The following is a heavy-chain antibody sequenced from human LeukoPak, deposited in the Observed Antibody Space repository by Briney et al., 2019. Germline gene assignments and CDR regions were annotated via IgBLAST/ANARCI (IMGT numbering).Heavy chain of an antibody. CDR1: GFTVSSNY. CDR2: ISGSGGST. D-gene: IGHD2-15*01. Sequence: GGSLRLSCAASGFTVSSNYMSWVRQAPGKGLEWVSAISGSGGSTYYADSVKGRFTISRDNSKNTLYLQMNSLRAEDTAVYYCAKVVAATFDYWGQGTLVTVSS. V-gene: IGHV3-23*01. J-gene: IGHJ4*02. CDR3: AKVVAATFDY.